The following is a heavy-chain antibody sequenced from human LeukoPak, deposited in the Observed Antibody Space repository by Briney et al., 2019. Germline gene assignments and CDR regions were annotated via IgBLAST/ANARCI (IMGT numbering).Heavy chain of an antibody. J-gene: IGHJ4*02. Sequence: GASVKVSCKASGYTFTGYYMHWVRQAPGQGLEWMGGISAYNGNTNYAQKLQGRVTMTTDTSTSTAYMELRSLRSDDTAVYYCARVSRKGIAVAGTDFDYWGQGTLVTVSS. D-gene: IGHD6-19*01. CDR3: ARVSRKGIAVAGTDFDY. CDR2: ISAYNGNT. CDR1: GYTFTGYY. V-gene: IGHV1-18*04.